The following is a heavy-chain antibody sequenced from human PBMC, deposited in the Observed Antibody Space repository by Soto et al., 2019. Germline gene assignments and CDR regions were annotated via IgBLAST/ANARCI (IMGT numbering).Heavy chain of an antibody. CDR1: GYRFTSYG. J-gene: IGHJ6*02. CDR3: AMVHVSFTPPPQDV. V-gene: IGHV1-18*01. Sequence: ASVKVSCKASGYRFTSYGIGWVRQAPGQGLEWMGWINAYNGNTNYAQNLQGRVTLTTDTSTSTAYMELRSLRSNDTAVYYCAMVHVSFTPPPQDVWAQGTTLTVPS. D-gene: IGHD2-8*01. CDR2: INAYNGNT.